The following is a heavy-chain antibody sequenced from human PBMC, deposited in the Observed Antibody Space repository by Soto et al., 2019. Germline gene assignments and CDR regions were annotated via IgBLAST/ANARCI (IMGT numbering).Heavy chain of an antibody. CDR1: GFTFSDYY. CDR2: IFNRGNMI. D-gene: IGHD3-16*01. CDR3: ASRSGGRLYNTYVDV. Sequence: QVQLVESGGGLVRPGGSLRLSCAASGFTFSDYYMSWIRHAPGKGLEWVAYIFNRGNMIFYADSVKGRFTISRDNAKKTLFLEMNSRLAIEPAGYYCASRSGGRLYNTYVDVWGKGASVTAS. J-gene: IGHJ6*03. V-gene: IGHV3-11*01.